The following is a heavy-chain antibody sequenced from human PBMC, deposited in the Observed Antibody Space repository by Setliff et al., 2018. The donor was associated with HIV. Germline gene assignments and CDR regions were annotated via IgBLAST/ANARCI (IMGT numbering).Heavy chain of an antibody. CDR1: GFTFDDFG. CDR2: ISRSSTSI. CDR3: TRDYAYDWNSVMDV. V-gene: IGHV3-21*01. Sequence: GGSLRLSCAAYGFTFDDFGMSWVRQAPGKGLEWVSSISRSSTSIYYADSVKGRFTISRDNAKNSLYLQMNSLRAEDTAVYYCTRDYAYDWNSVMDVWGKGTTVTVSS. J-gene: IGHJ6*03. D-gene: IGHD1-20*01.